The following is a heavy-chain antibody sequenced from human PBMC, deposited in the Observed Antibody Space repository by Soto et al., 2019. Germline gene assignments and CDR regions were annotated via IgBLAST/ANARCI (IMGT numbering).Heavy chain of an antibody. Sequence: QVQLVQSGGEVKKPGATVKVSCKASGYTFTSYGITWVRQAPGQGLEWMGWIRTSNGKTNYAKNLEGRVTMTPETSTSTAYMELRSLRSDDTAVYFCARGAFGEVSFDYWGQGTQVTVSS. CDR3: ARGAFGEVSFDY. J-gene: IGHJ4*02. V-gene: IGHV1-18*01. CDR2: IRTSNGKT. D-gene: IGHD3-10*01. CDR1: GYTFTSYG.